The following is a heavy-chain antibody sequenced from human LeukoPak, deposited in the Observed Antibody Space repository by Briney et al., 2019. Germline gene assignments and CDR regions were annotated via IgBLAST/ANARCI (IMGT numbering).Heavy chain of an antibody. CDR3: ARSKDRSWPFDS. CDR1: LFSLRNYL. J-gene: IGHJ4*02. Sequence: GQSLRLSCAPSLFSLRNYLIACVRQAPGKELDWVADIKEDGSDQHYVDSVRGRFTVSRDNAANSMYLQMSSLRPDDTAVYFCARSKDRSWPFDSWGQGTLVAVSS. V-gene: IGHV3-7*01. CDR2: IKEDGSDQ. D-gene: IGHD4-11*01.